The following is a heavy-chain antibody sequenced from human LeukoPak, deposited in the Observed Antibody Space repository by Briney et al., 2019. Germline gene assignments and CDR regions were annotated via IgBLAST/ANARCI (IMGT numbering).Heavy chain of an antibody. CDR1: GASISPYY. Sequence: SETLSLTCTVSGASISPYYWSWIRQPAGKGLEWIGHIYISGSTNYNPSLKSRVTMSLDTSENQFSLKLSSVTAADTAVYYCARDRGGGFLEWLLPYCWGQGTLVTVSS. CDR2: IYISGST. V-gene: IGHV4-4*07. D-gene: IGHD3-3*01. CDR3: ARDRGGGFLEWLLPYC. J-gene: IGHJ4*02.